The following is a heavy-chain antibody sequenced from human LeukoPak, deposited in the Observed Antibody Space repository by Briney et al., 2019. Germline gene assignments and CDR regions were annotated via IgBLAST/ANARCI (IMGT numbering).Heavy chain of an antibody. V-gene: IGHV4-34*01. J-gene: IGHJ5*02. CDR1: GGSFSGYY. Sequence: SETLSLTCAVYGGSFSGYYWSWIRQPPGKGLEWIGSIYYSGSTYYNPSLKSRVTISVDTSKNQFSLKLSSVTAADTAVYYCARVIHFIAAADHYNWFDPWGQGTLVTVSS. CDR2: IYYSGST. D-gene: IGHD6-13*01. CDR3: ARVIHFIAAADHYNWFDP.